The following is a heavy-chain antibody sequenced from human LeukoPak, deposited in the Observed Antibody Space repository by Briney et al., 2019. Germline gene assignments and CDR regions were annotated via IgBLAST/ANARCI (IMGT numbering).Heavy chain of an antibody. CDR1: GYTFTSYD. V-gene: IGHV1-8*01. Sequence: GASVKVSCKASGYTFTSYDINWVRQATGLGLEWMGWMSPNSGNTGYAQKFQGRVTMTRNTFINTAYMELSSLRSEDTAVYYCARGPPNWGFDYWGPGTLVTVSS. D-gene: IGHD7-27*01. CDR3: ARGPPNWGFDY. CDR2: MSPNSGNT. J-gene: IGHJ4*02.